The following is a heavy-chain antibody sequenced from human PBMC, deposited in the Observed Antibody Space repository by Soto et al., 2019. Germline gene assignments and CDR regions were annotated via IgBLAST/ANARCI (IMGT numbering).Heavy chain of an antibody. CDR2: VESEEVRK. CDR3: ANELELYRDFDY. V-gene: IGHV3-30-3*02. Sequence: AGSLRLSCVGSGLSFSAYSMHWVRQTAGEALEGVAVVESEEVRKYYAGSVRGRFTMCRDNSMNTLFLQMSSLRPEDTAVYYCANELELYRDFDYWGQGTLVTVSS. J-gene: IGHJ4*02. D-gene: IGHD1-7*01. CDR1: GLSFSAYS.